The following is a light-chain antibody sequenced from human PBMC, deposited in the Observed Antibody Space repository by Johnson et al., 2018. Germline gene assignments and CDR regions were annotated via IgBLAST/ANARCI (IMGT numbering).Light chain of an antibody. V-gene: IGLV1-51*02. CDR1: SSNIGNNY. J-gene: IGLJ1*01. Sequence: QSVLTQPPSVSAAPGQKVTISCSGSSSNIGNNYVSWYQQLPGTAPKLLIYENNKRPSGIPDRFSGSTSGTSATLAINGLQTGDEADYYCGTWDSSLSAGNVFGTGTKVTVL. CDR2: ENN. CDR3: GTWDSSLSAGNV.